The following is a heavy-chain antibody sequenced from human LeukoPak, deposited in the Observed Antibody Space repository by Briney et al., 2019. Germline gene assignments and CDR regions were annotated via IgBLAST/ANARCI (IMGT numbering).Heavy chain of an antibody. CDR2: ISSSGSTI. CDR1: GFTFINYA. CDR3: AELGITMIGGV. D-gene: IGHD3-10*02. Sequence: GGSLRLTCSVSGFTFINYAMNWVRQAPGKGLEWVSYISSSGSTIYYADSVKGRFTISRDNAKNSLYLQMNSLRAEDTAVYYCAELGITMIGGVWGKGTTVTISS. J-gene: IGHJ6*04. V-gene: IGHV3-48*03.